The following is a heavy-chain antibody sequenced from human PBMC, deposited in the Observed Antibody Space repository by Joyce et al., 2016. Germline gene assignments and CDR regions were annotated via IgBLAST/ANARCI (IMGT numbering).Heavy chain of an antibody. D-gene: IGHD5/OR15-5a*01. CDR2: ISSNRNYI. CDR1: GFTFSSYS. CDR3: ARNSAPRASTYYGLDV. J-gene: IGHJ6*02. V-gene: IGHV3-21*01. Sequence: EVQLVESGGGLVRPGGSLRLSCAASGFTFSSYSMNWDRQAPGKGREWVSFISSNRNYIYYAASVKGRFTISRDNAKSSLFLQMDSLRAEDTAVYYCARNSAPRASTYYGLDVWGQGTTVTVSS.